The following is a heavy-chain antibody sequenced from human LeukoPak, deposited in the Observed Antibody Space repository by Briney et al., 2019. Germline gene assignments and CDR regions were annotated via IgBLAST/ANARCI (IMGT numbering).Heavy chain of an antibody. CDR2: ISSSGSTI. CDR1: GFTFSDYY. CDR3: ARGPRYTAYYYYYMDV. D-gene: IGHD5-24*01. J-gene: IGHJ6*03. V-gene: IGHV3-11*04. Sequence: GGSLRLSCAASGFTFSDYYMSWIRQAPGKGLEWVSYISSSGSTIYYADSVKGRFTISRDNAKNSLYLQMNSLRAEDTAVYYCARGPRYTAYYYYYMDVWGKGTTVTVSS.